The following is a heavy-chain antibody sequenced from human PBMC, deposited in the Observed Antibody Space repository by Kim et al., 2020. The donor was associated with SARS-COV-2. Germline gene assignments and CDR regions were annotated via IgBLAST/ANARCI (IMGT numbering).Heavy chain of an antibody. D-gene: IGHD3-22*01. V-gene: IGHV3-30*04. CDR2: ISYDGSNK. CDR3: AREYYYDSSGSLDY. J-gene: IGHJ4*02. Sequence: GGSLRLSCAASGFTFSSYAMHWVRQAPGKGLEWVAVISYDGSNKYYVDSVKGRFTISRDNSKNTLYLQMNSLRAEDTAVYYCAREYYYDSSGSLDYWGQGTLVTVSS. CDR1: GFTFSSYA.